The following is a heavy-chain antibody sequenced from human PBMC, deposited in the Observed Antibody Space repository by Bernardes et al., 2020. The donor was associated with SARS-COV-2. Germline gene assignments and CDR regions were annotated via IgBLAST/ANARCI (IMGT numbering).Heavy chain of an antibody. CDR2: ISPYTGNT. D-gene: IGHD2-2*01. CDR3: ARDRVVLAAIREIDY. V-gene: IGHV1-18*04. CDR1: GYTFTSYG. Sequence: ASVKVSCKASGYTFTSYGISWVRQAPGQGLEWMGWISPYTGNTHYAQKFQGRVTMTTDTSTSTAYMELRSLRSDDTAVYYCARDRVVLAAIREIDYWEQGTLVTVSS. J-gene: IGHJ4*02.